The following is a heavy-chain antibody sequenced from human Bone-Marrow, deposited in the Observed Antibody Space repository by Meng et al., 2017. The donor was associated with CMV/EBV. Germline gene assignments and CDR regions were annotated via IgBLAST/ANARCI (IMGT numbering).Heavy chain of an antibody. J-gene: IGHJ6*02. CDR2: ISYEESDI. CDR1: GFTFSTYA. Sequence: GGSLRLSCAGSGFTFSTYAMHWVRQAPGKGLEWVAVISYEESDIHYADSVRSRYTISRDNSKNTVFLQMYSLRAEDTALYYCARDLIGMDVWGQGTRVTVSS. V-gene: IGHV3-30*04. CDR3: ARDLIGMDV.